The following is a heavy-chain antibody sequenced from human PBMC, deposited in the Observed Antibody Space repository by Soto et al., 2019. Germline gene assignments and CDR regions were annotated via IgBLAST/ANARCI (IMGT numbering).Heavy chain of an antibody. D-gene: IGHD3-22*01. CDR3: ARDYYYDSSGYYSYYYYYGMDV. CDR2: ISAYNDNT. Sequence: GASVKVSCKASGYTFTSYGISWVRQAPGQGLEWMGWISAYNDNTNYAQKLQGRVTMTTDTSTSTAYMELRSLRSDDTAVYYCARDYYYDSSGYYSYYYYYGMDVWGQGTTVTVSS. CDR1: GYTFTSYG. J-gene: IGHJ6*02. V-gene: IGHV1-18*04.